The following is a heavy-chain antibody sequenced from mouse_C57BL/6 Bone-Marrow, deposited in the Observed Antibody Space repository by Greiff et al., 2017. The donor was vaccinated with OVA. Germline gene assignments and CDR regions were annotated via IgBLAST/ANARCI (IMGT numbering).Heavy chain of an antibody. Sequence: QVQLQQSGPGLVQPSQSLSITCTVSGFSLTSYGVHWVRQSPGKGLEWLGVIWSGGSTDYNAAFISRLSISKDNSKSQVSFKMNSLQADDTTIYYCARNLMVTTAYWYFDVWGTGTTVTVSS. D-gene: IGHD2-2*01. V-gene: IGHV2-2*01. CDR3: ARNLMVTTAYWYFDV. CDR1: GFSLTSYG. CDR2: IWSGGST. J-gene: IGHJ1*03.